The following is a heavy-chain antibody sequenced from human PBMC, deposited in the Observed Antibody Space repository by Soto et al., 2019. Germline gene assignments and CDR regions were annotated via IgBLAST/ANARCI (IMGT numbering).Heavy chain of an antibody. CDR2: IYYSGNT. CDR1: GGSIRSGGYF. J-gene: IGHJ6*02. V-gene: IGHV4-31*03. CDR3: ARAGAPPYYYYVMDV. Sequence: QVQLQESGPGLVKPSQTLSLTYTVSGGSIRSGGYFWSWIRQHPGKGLEWIGFIYYSGNTYYNPTLKSRVTISVDTSQHQFSLKLSSVTAADTAVYYCARAGAPPYYYYVMDVWRQGTTVTVSS.